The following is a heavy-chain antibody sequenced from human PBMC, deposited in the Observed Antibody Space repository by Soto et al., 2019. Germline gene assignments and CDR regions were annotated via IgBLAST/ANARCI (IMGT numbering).Heavy chain of an antibody. D-gene: IGHD3-9*01. V-gene: IGHV4-61*01. CDR3: ARVPHYDILTGYYFDY. CDR2: IYYSGST. Sequence: QVQLQESGPGLVKPSETLSLTCTVSGGSVSSGSYYWSWIRQPPGKGLEWIGYIYYSGSTNYNPSLNSRVTRSVDTSKNQFSLKLSSVTAADTAVYYCARVPHYDILTGYYFDYRGQGTLVTVSS. J-gene: IGHJ4*02. CDR1: GGSVSSGSYY.